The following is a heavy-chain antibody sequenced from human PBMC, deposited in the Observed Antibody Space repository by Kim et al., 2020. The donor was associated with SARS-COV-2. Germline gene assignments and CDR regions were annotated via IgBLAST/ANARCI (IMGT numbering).Heavy chain of an antibody. D-gene: IGHD3-16*01. J-gene: IGHJ5*02. Sequence: GGSLRLSCAASGFTFSSYDMIWVRQPPGKGLEWMSGITSSGGETSYADSVKGRFTIPRDNSKNTLYLQMNSLRADDTALYYCARKAIVGVSGGFDPWGQGTLVTVSS. CDR1: GFTFSSYD. CDR3: ARKAIVGVSGGFDP. CDR2: ITSSGGET. V-gene: IGHV3-23*01.